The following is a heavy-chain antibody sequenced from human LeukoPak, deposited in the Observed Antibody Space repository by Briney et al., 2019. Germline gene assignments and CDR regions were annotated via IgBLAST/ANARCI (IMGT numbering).Heavy chain of an antibody. CDR1: GFTFSAYA. Sequence: GRSLRLSCAASGFTFSAYAMAWVRRPPGRGLEWVSTMALSGGPTHYADAVEGRFTISRDDSKSTLYLHINNLRAEDTAVYYCARDFSLVVGASDSWGKGTLVTVSS. CDR3: ARDFSLVVGASDS. CDR2: MALSGGPT. V-gene: IGHV3-23*01. J-gene: IGHJ5*02. D-gene: IGHD1-26*01.